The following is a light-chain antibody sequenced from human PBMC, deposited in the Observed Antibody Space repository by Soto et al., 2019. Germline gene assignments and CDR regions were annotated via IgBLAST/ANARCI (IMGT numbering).Light chain of an antibody. CDR2: GNS. CDR1: SSNIGAGYD. CDR3: QSYDSSLSGPL. V-gene: IGLV1-40*01. J-gene: IGLJ3*02. Sequence: QSVLTQPPSVSGAPGQRVTISCTGSSSNIGAGYDVHWYQQLPGTAPKLLIYGNSNRPSGVTDRFSGSKSGTSASLAITGLLADDEADYYCQSYDSSLSGPLFGGGTKLTVL.